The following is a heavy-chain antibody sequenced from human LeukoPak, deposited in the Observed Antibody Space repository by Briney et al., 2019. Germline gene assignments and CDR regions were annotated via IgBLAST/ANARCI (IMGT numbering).Heavy chain of an antibody. Sequence: PSETLSLTCTVSSGSISSYYWSWIRQPPGKGLEWIGYIYYSGSINYNPSLKSRVTISVDTSKNQFSLKLSSVTAADTAVYYCARQPVYSGSYVFDWGQGNLVTVSS. CDR3: ARQPVYSGSYVFD. J-gene: IGHJ4*02. CDR2: IYYSGSI. CDR1: SGSISSYY. V-gene: IGHV4-59*08. D-gene: IGHD1-26*01.